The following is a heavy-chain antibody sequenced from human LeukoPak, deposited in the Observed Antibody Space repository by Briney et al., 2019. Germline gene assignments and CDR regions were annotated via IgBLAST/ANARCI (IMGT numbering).Heavy chain of an antibody. CDR1: GFTFSSAW. V-gene: IGHV3-48*04. CDR3: AELGITMIGGV. J-gene: IGHJ6*04. CDR2: ISSSGSTI. Sequence: GGSLRLSCAASGFTFSSAWMHWVRQAPGKGLEWVSYISSSGSTIYYADSVKGRFTISRDNAKNSLYLQMNSLRAEDTAVYYCAELGITMIGGVWGKGTTVTVSS. D-gene: IGHD3-10*02.